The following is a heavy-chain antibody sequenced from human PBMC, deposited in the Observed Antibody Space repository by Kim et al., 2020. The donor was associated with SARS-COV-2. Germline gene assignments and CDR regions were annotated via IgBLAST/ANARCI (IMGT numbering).Heavy chain of an antibody. CDR3: ARDTHYDGVDY. CDR1: GYSISSGYY. J-gene: IGHJ4*02. V-gene: IGHV4-38-2*02. Sequence: SETLSLTCTVSGYSISSGYYWGWIRQPPGKGLEWIGSIYHSGSTYYNPSLKSRVTISVDTSKNQFSLKLSSVTAADTAGYYCARDTHYDGVDYWGQGTLVTVSS. D-gene: IGHD3-22*01. CDR2: IYHSGST.